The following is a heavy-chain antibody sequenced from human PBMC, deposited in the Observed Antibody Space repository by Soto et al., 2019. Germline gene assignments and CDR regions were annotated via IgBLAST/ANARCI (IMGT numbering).Heavy chain of an antibody. V-gene: IGHV1-46*01. CDR2: INPSGGST. CDR1: GYTFTSYY. CDR3: ARDLACGPIQIQLLKNYGMDV. J-gene: IGHJ6*02. D-gene: IGHD2-2*01. Sequence: QVQLVQSGAKVKKPGASVKVSCKASGYTFTSYYMHWVRQAPGQGLEWMGIINPSGGSTSYAQKFQGRVTMSRDTSTSTVYMELSSLRSEDTAVYYCARDLACGPIQIQLLKNYGMDVWGQGTTVPVSS.